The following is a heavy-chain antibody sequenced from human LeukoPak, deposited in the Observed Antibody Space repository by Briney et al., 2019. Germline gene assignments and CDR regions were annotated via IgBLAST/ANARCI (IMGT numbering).Heavy chain of an antibody. CDR2: SRNKVNSYTT. CDR3: ARVWGSSNWYFDL. D-gene: IGHD2-2*01. V-gene: IGHV3-72*01. CDR1: GFTFSDHH. J-gene: IGHJ2*01. Sequence: PGGSLRLSCVASGFTFSDHHMDWVRQAPGKGLEWVGRSRNKVNSYTTEYAASVKDRFTISRDDSTTSLYLEMDSLKTEDTAVFFCARVWGSSNWYFDLWGRGTLVPVSS.